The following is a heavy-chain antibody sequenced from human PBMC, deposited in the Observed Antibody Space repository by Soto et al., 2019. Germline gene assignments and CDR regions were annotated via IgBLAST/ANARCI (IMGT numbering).Heavy chain of an antibody. CDR3: ASWGSNSRDYYYYGMDV. Sequence: SVKVSCKASGGTFSSYAISWVRQAPGQGLEWMGGIIPIFGTANYAQKFQGRVTITADESTSTAYMELSSLRSEDTAVYYCASWGSNSRDYYYYGMDVWGQGTTVTVSS. V-gene: IGHV1-69*13. CDR2: IIPIFGTA. J-gene: IGHJ6*02. D-gene: IGHD3-16*01. CDR1: GGTFSSYA.